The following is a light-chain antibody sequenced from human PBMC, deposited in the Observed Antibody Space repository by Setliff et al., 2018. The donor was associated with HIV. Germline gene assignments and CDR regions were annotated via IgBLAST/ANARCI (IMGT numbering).Light chain of an antibody. J-gene: IGLJ1*01. Sequence: QSALTQPASVSGSPGQSITISCTGTSSDVGGYNYVSWYQQHPGKAPKFMIYDVSKRPSWVSNRFSGSKSGNTASLTISGLQAEDEADYYCSSYTSSSTYVFGTGTKVTVL. CDR1: SSDVGGYNY. CDR3: SSYTSSSTYV. CDR2: DVS. V-gene: IGLV2-14*01.